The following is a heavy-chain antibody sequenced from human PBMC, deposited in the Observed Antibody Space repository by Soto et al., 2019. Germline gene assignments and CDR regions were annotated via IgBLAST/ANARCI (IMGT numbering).Heavy chain of an antibody. CDR2: IYTSGST. J-gene: IGHJ6*02. Sequence: PSETLSLTCTVSGGSISSYYWSWIRRPAGKGLEWIGRIYTSGSTNYNPSLKSRVTMSVDTSKNQFSLKLSSVTAADTAVYYCARTGGSSLYYYYGMDVWGQGTTVTVSS. D-gene: IGHD1-26*01. V-gene: IGHV4-4*07. CDR1: GGSISSYY. CDR3: ARTGGSSLYYYYGMDV.